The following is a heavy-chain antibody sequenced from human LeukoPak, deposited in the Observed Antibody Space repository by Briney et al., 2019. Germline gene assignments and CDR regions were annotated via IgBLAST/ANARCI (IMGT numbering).Heavy chain of an antibody. CDR2: INHSGST. V-gene: IGHV4-34*01. CDR1: GGSFSGYY. J-gene: IGHJ4*02. D-gene: IGHD5-24*01. Sequence: PSETLSLTCAVYGGSFSGYYWSWIRQPPGKGLEWIGEINHSGSTNYNPSLKSRVTISVDTSKNQFSLKLSSVTAADTAVYYCARGGYNDLDYWGQGILVTVSS. CDR3: ARGGYNDLDY.